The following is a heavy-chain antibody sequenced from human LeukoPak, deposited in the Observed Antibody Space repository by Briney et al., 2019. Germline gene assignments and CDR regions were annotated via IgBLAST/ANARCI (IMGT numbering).Heavy chain of an antibody. CDR2: ISGSGGST. D-gene: IGHD1-26*01. Sequence: QAGGSLRLSCAASGFTFSSYAMSWVRQAPGKGLEWVSAISGSGGSTYYADSVKGRFTISRDNSKNTLYLQMNSLRAEDTAVYYCAKLSGSGILVGATDYWGQGTLVTVSS. CDR3: AKLSGSGILVGATDY. V-gene: IGHV3-23*01. CDR1: GFTFSSYA. J-gene: IGHJ4*02.